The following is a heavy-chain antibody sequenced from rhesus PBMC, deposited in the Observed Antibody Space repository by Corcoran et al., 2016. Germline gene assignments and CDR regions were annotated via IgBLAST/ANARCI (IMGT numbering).Heavy chain of an antibody. V-gene: IGHV4-80*01. CDR1: GASISNYW. J-gene: IGHJ3*01. CDR2: MNGNSGRP. Sequence: QVQLQESGPGVVKPSETLSLTCAVSGASISNYWSGWISQTPGKGLECFGEMNGNSGRPYSNPSLGSRVTISRDASKNQFSLKVNSVTAADTAVYYCAAPDDFWGQGLRVTVSS. CDR3: AAPDDF.